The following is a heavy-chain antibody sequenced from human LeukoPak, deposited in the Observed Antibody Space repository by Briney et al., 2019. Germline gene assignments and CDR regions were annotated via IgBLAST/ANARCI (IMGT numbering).Heavy chain of an antibody. D-gene: IGHD3-22*01. CDR1: GFTFSGSV. J-gene: IGHJ3*02. CDR2: IKQDGSEK. V-gene: IGHV3-7*01. Sequence: GGSLRLSCAASGFTFSGSVIHWVRQAPGKGLEWVANIKQDGSEKYYVDSVKGRFTISRDNAKNSLYLQMNSLRAEDTAVYYCARDRTTYYYDSSGRNAFDIWGQGTMVTVSS. CDR3: ARDRTTYYYDSSGRNAFDI.